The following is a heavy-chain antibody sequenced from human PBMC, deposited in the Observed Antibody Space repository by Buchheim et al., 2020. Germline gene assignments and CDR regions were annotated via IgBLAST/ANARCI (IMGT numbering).Heavy chain of an antibody. Sequence: EVQLLESGGGLVQPGGSLRLSCAASGFTFSNYAMNWVRQAPGKGLEWVSGMSGSGGGTYYTDSVKGRFTISRDNSGNTLYLQMNSLRGEDTAVYYCAKEGRSSGGLYNWFDRWGQGTL. CDR3: AKEGRSSGGLYNWFDR. CDR2: MSGSGGGT. J-gene: IGHJ5*02. D-gene: IGHD2-15*01. V-gene: IGHV3-23*01. CDR1: GFTFSNYA.